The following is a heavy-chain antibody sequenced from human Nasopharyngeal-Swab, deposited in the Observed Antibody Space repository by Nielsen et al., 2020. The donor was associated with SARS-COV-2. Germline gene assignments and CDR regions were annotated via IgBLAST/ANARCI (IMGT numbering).Heavy chain of an antibody. CDR2: IKQDGVET. CDR1: GFMFGDYW. J-gene: IGHJ1*01. V-gene: IGHV3-7*01. D-gene: IGHD6-13*01. CDR3: VLPSIAAPGRAS. Sequence: GESLKISCAASGFMFGDYWMSWVRQAPGKGLEWVANIKQDGVETHYVDSVKGRFTISRDNAETSLYLQMNSLRVEDTALYYCVLPSIAAPGRASWGPAPLFPVSS.